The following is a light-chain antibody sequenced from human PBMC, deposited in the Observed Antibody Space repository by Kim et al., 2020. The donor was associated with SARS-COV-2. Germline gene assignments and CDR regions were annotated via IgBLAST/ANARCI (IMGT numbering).Light chain of an antibody. J-gene: IGKJ5*01. CDR3: QQRSQWPIT. Sequence: EIVLTQSPATVSLSPGERAILSCRASQDVLNYLVWYQQKPGQAPRLLIYDTSTRATGIPARFSGSGSGTDYILTISSLEPEDFAVYYCQQRSQWPITFGQGTRLEIK. V-gene: IGKV3-11*01. CDR1: QDVLNY. CDR2: DTS.